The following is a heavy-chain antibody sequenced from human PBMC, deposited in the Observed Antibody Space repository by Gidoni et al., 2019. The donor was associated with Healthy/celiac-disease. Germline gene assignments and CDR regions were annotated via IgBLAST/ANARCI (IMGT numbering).Heavy chain of an antibody. CDR2: IWYDGSNK. CDR1: GFPFSSYA. D-gene: IGHD1-1*01. V-gene: IGHV3-33*01. Sequence: QVQLVASGGGVVQPGRSLRLSCAASGFPFSSYAMHGVRQATGKGLEWVAVIWYDGSNKYYADSVKGRFTISRDNSKNTMYLQMNSLRAEDTAVYYCARDRGLERWRQQPDAFDIWGQGTMVTVSS. CDR3: ARDRGLERWRQQPDAFDI. J-gene: IGHJ3*02.